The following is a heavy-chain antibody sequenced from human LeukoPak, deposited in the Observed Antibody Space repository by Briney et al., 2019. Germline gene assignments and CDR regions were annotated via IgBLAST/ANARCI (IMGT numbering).Heavy chain of an antibody. CDR2: INYGGTT. J-gene: IGHJ4*02. CDR1: GGSISNTNYY. CDR3: ARYVVYGSGKYYFDY. Sequence: SETLSLTCTVSGGSISNTNYYWSWIRQPPGKELEWIASINYGGTTYYNPSLKSRVTISVDTSKNQFSLRLSSVTAADTAVYLCARYVVYGSGKYYFDYWGQGSPVTVSS. V-gene: IGHV4-39*01. D-gene: IGHD3-10*01.